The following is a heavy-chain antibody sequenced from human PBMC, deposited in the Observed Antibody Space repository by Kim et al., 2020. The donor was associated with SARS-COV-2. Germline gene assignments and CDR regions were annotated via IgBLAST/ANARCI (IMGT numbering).Heavy chain of an antibody. CDR1: GFNFPTYA. CDR3: SRKLATGAFDI. Sequence: GGSLRLSCVASGFNFPTYAMHWVRQPPGKGLEWVAGLNWINVRTGHADSVKGRFTISRDDAKSSLYLRMNSLRPEDTALYYCSRKLATGAFDIWGQGTVV. J-gene: IGHJ3*02. V-gene: IGHV3-9*01. CDR2: LNWINVRT. D-gene: IGHD3-3*02.